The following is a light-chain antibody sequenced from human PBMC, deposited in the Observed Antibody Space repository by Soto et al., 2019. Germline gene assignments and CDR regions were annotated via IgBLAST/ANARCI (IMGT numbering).Light chain of an antibody. CDR1: SSDVGSYNF. CDR2: EGS. CDR3: CSYAGTPTRV. V-gene: IGLV2-23*01. Sequence: QSALTQPASVSGSPGQSITISCTGTSSDVGSYNFVSWYQQNPGKAPKVMIYEGSKRPSGVSNRFSGSKSGNTASLTISGLQAEDEADYYCCSYAGTPTRVFGTGTNVTVL. J-gene: IGLJ1*01.